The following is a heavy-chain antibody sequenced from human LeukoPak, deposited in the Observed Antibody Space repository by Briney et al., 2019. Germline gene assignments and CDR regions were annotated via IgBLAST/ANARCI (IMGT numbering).Heavy chain of an antibody. CDR3: ARGENYYDSSGYRNWFDP. CDR2: IYYSGST. J-gene: IGHJ5*02. D-gene: IGHD3-22*01. CDR1: GGSISSYY. Sequence: SETLSLTCTVPGGSISSYYWSWVRQPPGKGLEWIRDIYYSGSTNYNPSLKSRVTISVDTSKNQFSLKLSSVTAADTAVYYCARGENYYDSSGYRNWFDPWGQGTLVTVSS. V-gene: IGHV4-59*12.